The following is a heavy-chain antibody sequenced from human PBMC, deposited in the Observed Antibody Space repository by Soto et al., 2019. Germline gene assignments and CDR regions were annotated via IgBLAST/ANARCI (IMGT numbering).Heavy chain of an antibody. D-gene: IGHD1-26*01. CDR3: VILLGNSWLDF. Sequence: SQTLSLTCVISGDSVSSSSVTWNWIRQSPSRGLEWLGRTYYRSKWYNDYAESVKSRITINPDTSKNQFSLHSNSVTPEDAAVYYCVILLGNSWLDFRGQGTLVTGSS. CDR2: TYYRSKWYN. CDR1: GDSVSSSSVT. J-gene: IGHJ5*01. V-gene: IGHV6-1*01.